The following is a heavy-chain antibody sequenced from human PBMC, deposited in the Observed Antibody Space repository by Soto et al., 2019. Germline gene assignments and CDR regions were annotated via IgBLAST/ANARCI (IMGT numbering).Heavy chain of an antibody. J-gene: IGHJ4*02. CDR1: GFTFSSYG. D-gene: IGHD3-22*01. CDR3: ATHYYGSSNFDY. Sequence: PVGALRLSCAASGFTFSSYGMHWVRQAPGKGLEWVAVISYDGSNKYYADSVKGRFTISRDNSKNTLYLQMNGLRAEDTAVYYCATHYYGSSNFDYWGQGTLVTVSS. CDR2: ISYDGSNK. V-gene: IGHV3-30*03.